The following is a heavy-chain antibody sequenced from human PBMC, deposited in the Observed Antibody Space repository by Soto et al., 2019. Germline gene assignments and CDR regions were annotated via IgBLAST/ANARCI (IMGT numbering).Heavy chain of an antibody. CDR2: ISEDGSKQ. J-gene: IGHJ4*02. V-gene: IGHV3-30*18. CDR3: AKGGGDGYYDSSAYSFDH. Sequence: QVQLVESGGGVVQPGQCLRLSCEASGFTFSIYAMHWVRRAPGKGLEWVAVISEDGSKQFYADSAKGRFTVSRDSSQNTLYLQMNSLRPEDTAIYHCAKGGGDGYYDSSAYSFDHWGQGTLVTVSS. D-gene: IGHD3-22*01. CDR1: GFTFSIYA.